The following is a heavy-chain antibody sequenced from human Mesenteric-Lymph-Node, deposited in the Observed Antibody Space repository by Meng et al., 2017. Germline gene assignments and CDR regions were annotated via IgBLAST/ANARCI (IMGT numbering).Heavy chain of an antibody. D-gene: IGHD1-26*01. Sequence: GGSLRLSCAASGFTFSGYGMNWVRQPPGKGLEWVSSMSSSSSRIYYAASLKGRFTISRDNAKNTLYLQMNSLRAEDTAVYYCARASGTYDYYYYGMDVWSQGTTVTVSS. V-gene: IGHV3-21*01. CDR1: GFTFSGYG. J-gene: IGHJ6*02. CDR2: MSSSSSRI. CDR3: ARASGTYDYYYYGMDV.